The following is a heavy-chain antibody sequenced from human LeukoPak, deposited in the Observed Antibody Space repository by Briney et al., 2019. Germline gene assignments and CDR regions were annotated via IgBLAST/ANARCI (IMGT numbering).Heavy chain of an antibody. CDR1: GFTFSTYG. V-gene: IGHV3-30*02. Sequence: PGGSLRLSCAASGFTFSTYGMHWVRQAPGKGLEWVAFIRYDGNNKYYADSVKGRFTISRDNSKNTLYLQMNSLRAEDTAVYYFAKDQYPYYYFWSAHNYWGQGTLVTVSS. CDR2: IRYDGNNK. CDR3: AKDQYPYYYFWSAHNY. D-gene: IGHD3-3*01. J-gene: IGHJ4*02.